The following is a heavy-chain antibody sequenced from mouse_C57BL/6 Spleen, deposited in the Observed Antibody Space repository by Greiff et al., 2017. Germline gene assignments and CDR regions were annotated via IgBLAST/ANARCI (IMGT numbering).Heavy chain of an antibody. CDR1: GFTFSSYA. V-gene: IGHV5-4*01. J-gene: IGHJ4*01. CDR3: ARDLGTDAMDY. Sequence: DVKLVESGGGLVKPGGSLKLSCAASGFTFSSYAMSWVRQTPEKRLEWVATISDGGSYTYYPDNVKGRFSISRDNAKNNLYLQMSHLKSEDTAMYYCARDLGTDAMDYWGQGTSVTVSS. CDR2: ISDGGSYT. D-gene: IGHD3-3*01.